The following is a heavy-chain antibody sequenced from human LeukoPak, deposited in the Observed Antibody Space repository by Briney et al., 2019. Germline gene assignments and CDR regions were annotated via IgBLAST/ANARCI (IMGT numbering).Heavy chain of an antibody. Sequence: ASVKVSCKASGYSVTTYGIAWVRQASGRGLEWMGWISFYNGNTKYAQKYQGRVTVTTDTSTSTAYMELRSLRSDDTAVYYCARGVSARWVDYWGQGTLVTVSS. D-gene: IGHD4/OR15-4a*01. CDR1: GYSVTTYG. V-gene: IGHV1-18*01. J-gene: IGHJ4*02. CDR2: ISFYNGNT. CDR3: ARGVSARWVDY.